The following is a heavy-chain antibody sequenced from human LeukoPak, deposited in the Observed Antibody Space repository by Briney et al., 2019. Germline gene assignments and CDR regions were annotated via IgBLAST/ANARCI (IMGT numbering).Heavy chain of an antibody. J-gene: IGHJ4*02. CDR2: IYHSRAT. Sequence: PSETLSLTCVVSGGSISSSDWWSGVRQPLGKGLEWIGEIYHSRATNYNPSLKSRLTISVDMSKNQFSLMLRSVTAADTAFYYCARDNRQRGLDSWGQGTLVTVSS. D-gene: IGHD1-14*01. CDR1: GGSISSSDW. V-gene: IGHV4-4*02. CDR3: ARDNRQRGLDS.